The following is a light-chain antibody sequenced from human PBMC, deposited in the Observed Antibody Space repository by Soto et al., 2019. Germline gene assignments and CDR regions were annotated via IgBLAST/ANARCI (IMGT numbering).Light chain of an antibody. CDR3: LVYYGGAQLV. CDR1: TGAVTSGNY. V-gene: IGLV7-43*01. Sequence: QTVVTQEPSLTVSQGGTVTLTCASSTGAVTSGNYPSWFQQKPGQPPTTLIYTTNSKHSWTPARFSGSLLGGKAALTLSGAQPEDEADYYCLVYYGGAQLVFGGGTKVNVL. CDR2: TTN. J-gene: IGLJ3*02.